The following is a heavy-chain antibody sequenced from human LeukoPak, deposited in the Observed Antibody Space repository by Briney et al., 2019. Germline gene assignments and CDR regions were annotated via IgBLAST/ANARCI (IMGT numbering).Heavy chain of an antibody. V-gene: IGHV3-11*04. J-gene: IGHJ4*02. CDR3: ATYYDSSGYSIGY. CDR2: ISSSGSTL. D-gene: IGHD3-22*01. CDR1: GFTFSDYY. Sequence: PGGSLRLSCAASGFTFSDYYMSWIRQAPGKGLEWVSYISSSGSTLYYADSVKGRFTISRDTAKSSLFLQMNSLRAEDTAVYYCATYYDSSGYSIGYWGQGTLVTVSS.